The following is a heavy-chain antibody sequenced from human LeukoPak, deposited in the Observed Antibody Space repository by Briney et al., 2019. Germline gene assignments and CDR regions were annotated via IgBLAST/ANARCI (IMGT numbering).Heavy chain of an antibody. CDR3: ARTPRVVPAAYFDY. J-gene: IGHJ4*02. CDR1: GYSFTSYW. CDR2: IYPGDYDT. Sequence: GESLKISCKGSGYSFTSYWIGWVRQMPGKGLEWMGIIYPGDYDTRTSPSLQGQVTISADKSISTTYLQWSSLKASDTAMYYCARTPRVVPAAYFDYWGQGTLVTVSS. D-gene: IGHD2-2*01. V-gene: IGHV5-51*01.